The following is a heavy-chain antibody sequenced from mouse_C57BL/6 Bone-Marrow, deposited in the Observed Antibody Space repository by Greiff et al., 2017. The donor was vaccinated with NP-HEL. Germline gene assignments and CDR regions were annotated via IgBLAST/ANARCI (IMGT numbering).Heavy chain of an antibody. Sequence: VQLQQPGADLVKPGASVKLSCKASGYTFTSYWMHWVKQRPGRGLEWIGRIDPNSGGTKFNEKFKTKATLTVDKPSSTAYMQLSSLTSEDAAVYYCARYYYGSRGWYFDVWGTETTVTVSS. V-gene: IGHV1-72*01. D-gene: IGHD1-1*01. CDR1: GYTFTSYW. CDR2: IDPNSGGT. J-gene: IGHJ1*03. CDR3: ARYYYGSRGWYFDV.